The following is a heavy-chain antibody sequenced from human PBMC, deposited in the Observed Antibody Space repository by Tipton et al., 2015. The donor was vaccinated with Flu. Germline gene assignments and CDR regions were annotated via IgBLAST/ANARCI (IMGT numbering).Heavy chain of an antibody. CDR3: ARALQNYFDY. J-gene: IGHJ4*02. V-gene: IGHV4-31*03. CDR2: IYYSGGT. CDR1: GGSISSGGYY. Sequence: TLSLTCTVSGGSISSGGYYWSWIRQHPGEGLEWIGYIYYSGGTYYNPPLKSRVTISIDTSKNQFSLKLSSVTVADTAVYYCARALQNYFDYWGQGTLVTVSS.